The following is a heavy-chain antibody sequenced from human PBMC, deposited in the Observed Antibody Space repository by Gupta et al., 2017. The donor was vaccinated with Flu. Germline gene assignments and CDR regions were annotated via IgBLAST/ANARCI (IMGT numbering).Heavy chain of an antibody. J-gene: IGHJ4*02. CDR1: SYV. V-gene: IGHV3-23*01. D-gene: IGHD6-13*01. CDR2: ISVSADRK. CDR3: ARTDSSTWRAPSDH. Sequence: SYVMSWVRQAQGKGVEGVSGISVSADRKYYADSVKGRFTISRDNSKNTMYVQMNSVRVEDTAVYYCARTDSSTWRAPSDHWGQGTLVTVSS.